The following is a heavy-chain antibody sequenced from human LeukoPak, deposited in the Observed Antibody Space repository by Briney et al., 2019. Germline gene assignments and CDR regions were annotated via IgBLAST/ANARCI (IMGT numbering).Heavy chain of an antibody. J-gene: IGHJ4*02. Sequence: GGSLRLSCAASGFTFSSYAMHWVRQAPGRGLEWVAVISYDGSNKYYADSVKGRFTISRDKSKNTLYLQMNSLRVEVTAVYYCAKDSQTCWSSSWLWFLDSWGQGAPVTVSS. CDR1: GFTFSSYA. D-gene: IGHD6-13*01. V-gene: IGHV3-30*04. CDR3: AKDSQTCWSSSWLWFLDS. CDR2: ISYDGSNK.